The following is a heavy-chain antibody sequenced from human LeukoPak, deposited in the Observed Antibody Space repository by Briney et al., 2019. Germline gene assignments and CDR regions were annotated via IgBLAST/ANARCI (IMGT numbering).Heavy chain of an antibody. CDR1: GYSFTTYW. D-gene: IGHD7-27*01. J-gene: IGHJ3*02. CDR2: IYPADSTA. CDR3: ARQTGDLSIGAFDI. Sequence: GESLKISCKASGYSFTTYWIGWVRQVPGKGLEWVGIIYPADSTAKYSPSFQGQVTISADKSISTAYLQWSSLKASDTAMYYCARQTGDLSIGAFDIWGQGTMVTVSS. V-gene: IGHV5-51*01.